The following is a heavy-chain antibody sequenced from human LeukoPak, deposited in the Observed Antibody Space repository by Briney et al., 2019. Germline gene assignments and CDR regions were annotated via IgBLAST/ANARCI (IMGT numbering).Heavy chain of an antibody. D-gene: IGHD2-2*01. CDR2: ISGSGGST. V-gene: IGHV3-23*01. CDR1: GFTFSSYA. Sequence: GGSLRLSCAASGFTFSSYAMSWVRQAPGKGLEWVSAISGSGGSTYYADSVKGRFTISRDYSKNTLYLQMNSLRAEDTAVYYCAKVLGDCSSTSCYCVDYWGQGTLVTVSS. CDR3: AKVLGDCSSTSCYCVDY. J-gene: IGHJ4*02.